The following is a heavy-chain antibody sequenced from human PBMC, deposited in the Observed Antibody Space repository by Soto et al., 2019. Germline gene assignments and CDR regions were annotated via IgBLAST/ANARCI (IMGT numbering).Heavy chain of an antibody. Sequence: QVQLQESGPGLVRPSQTLSLACSVSGASISSGGYYWTWFRQHPGKGLEWIVYIFYTGSTYYNPSLKSRVTISVDMSKNQFSLKLNSVTAADTAVYYCARDWGWGRGVPYFDHWGQGTVVIVSS. CDR2: IFYTGST. D-gene: IGHD3-10*01. CDR1: GASISSGGYY. V-gene: IGHV4-31*03. CDR3: ARDWGWGRGVPYFDH. J-gene: IGHJ4*02.